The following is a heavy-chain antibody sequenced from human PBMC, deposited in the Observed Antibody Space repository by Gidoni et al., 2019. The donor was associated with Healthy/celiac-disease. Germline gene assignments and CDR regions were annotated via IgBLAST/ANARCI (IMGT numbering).Heavy chain of an antibody. CDR1: GGSISSGGYS. D-gene: IGHD6-13*01. CDR2: IYHSGST. J-gene: IGHJ5*02. CDR3: ARDGAAAGTGGWFDP. Sequence: QLQLQESGSGLVKPSQTLSLPCAVSGGSISSGGYSWRWIRQPPGKGLEWIGYIYHSGSTYYNPSLKSRVTISVDRSKNQFSLKLSSVTAADTAVYYCARDGAAAGTGGWFDPWGQGTLVTVSS. V-gene: IGHV4-30-2*01.